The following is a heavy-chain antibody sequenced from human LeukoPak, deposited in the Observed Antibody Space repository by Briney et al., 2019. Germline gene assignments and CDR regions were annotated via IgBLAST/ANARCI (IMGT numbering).Heavy chain of an antibody. Sequence: SETLSLTCTVSGGSISSHYWSWIRQPPGKGLEWIGYIYYSGSTNYNPSLKSRVTISVDTSKNQFSLKLSSVTAADTAVYYCARDIVVVPAAIQAWQDWGQGTLVTVSS. CDR2: IYYSGST. CDR3: ARDIVVVPAAIQAWQD. V-gene: IGHV4-59*11. J-gene: IGHJ4*02. D-gene: IGHD2-2*01. CDR1: GGSISSHY.